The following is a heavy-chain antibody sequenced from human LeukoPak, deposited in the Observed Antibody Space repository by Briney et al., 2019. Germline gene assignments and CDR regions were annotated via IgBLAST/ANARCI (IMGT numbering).Heavy chain of an antibody. D-gene: IGHD6-13*01. CDR2: IKQDGSEK. J-gene: IGHJ4*02. CDR3: ASRAGYTGSWSAFDY. CDR1: TFTLNNYW. Sequence: PGGSLRLSCTASTFTLNNYWMSWVRQAPGKGLEWVANIKQDGSEKYYVDSVKGRFTISRDNAKNLLYLQMNSLRAEDTAVYYCASRAGYTGSWSAFDYWGQGTLVTVSS. V-gene: IGHV3-7*05.